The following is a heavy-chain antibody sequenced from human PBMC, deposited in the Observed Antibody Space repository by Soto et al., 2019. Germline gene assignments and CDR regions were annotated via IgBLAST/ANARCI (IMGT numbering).Heavy chain of an antibody. CDR3: ARSIDS. CDR2: IFYIGST. CDR1: GGSISSGGYF. V-gene: IGHV4-31*03. Sequence: SENLSLTCTFSGGSISSGGYFWNWIRQHPGKGLEWIGYIFYIGSTYYNPSLKSRVTISVDTSKNQFSLKLSSVTAADTAVYYCARSIDSWGQGTLVTVSS. J-gene: IGHJ5*01.